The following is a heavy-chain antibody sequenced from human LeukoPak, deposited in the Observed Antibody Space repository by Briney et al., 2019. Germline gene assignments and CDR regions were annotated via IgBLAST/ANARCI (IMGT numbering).Heavy chain of an antibody. J-gene: IGHJ3*02. CDR1: GYTLTELS. CDR2: FDPEDGET. V-gene: IGHV1-24*01. D-gene: IGHD6-19*01. Sequence: ASVKVSCKVSGYTLTELSMHWVRQAPGKGLEWMGGFDPEDGETIYAQKFQGRVTMTEDTSTDTAYTELSNLRFEDTAVYYCARDGVAGRQDAFENWGQGTMVTVSS. CDR3: ARDGVAGRQDAFEN.